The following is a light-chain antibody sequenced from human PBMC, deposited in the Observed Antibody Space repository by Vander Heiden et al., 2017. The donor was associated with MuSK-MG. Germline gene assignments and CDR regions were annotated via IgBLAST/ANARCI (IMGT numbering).Light chain of an antibody. CDR3: QQDNKWPRT. CDR2: GAS. V-gene: IGKV3-15*01. Sequence: EIVMTQSPGSLSVSPGERATLSCRASQSVSSDLAWYQQKPGQAPRLLIYGASTRATGIPARFSGSGSGTEFTLTISSLQSEDFAVYYCQQDNKWPRTFGQGTKVEIK. J-gene: IGKJ1*01. CDR1: QSVSSD.